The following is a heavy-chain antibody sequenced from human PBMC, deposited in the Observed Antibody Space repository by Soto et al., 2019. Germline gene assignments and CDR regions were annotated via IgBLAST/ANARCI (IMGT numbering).Heavy chain of an antibody. CDR3: ARDRPHLHETNGRIDS. Sequence: PSETLSLTCTVSGGSINTAEDNWTWIRQPPGKGLEYIGYITYSGNTFYKSSLKSRIKMSVDTSKNQFSLRLTSVTAADTAVYYCARDRPHLHETNGRIDSWGQGMLVT. CDR1: GGSINTAEDN. J-gene: IGHJ4*02. CDR2: ITYSGNT. V-gene: IGHV4-30-4*01. D-gene: IGHD2-8*01.